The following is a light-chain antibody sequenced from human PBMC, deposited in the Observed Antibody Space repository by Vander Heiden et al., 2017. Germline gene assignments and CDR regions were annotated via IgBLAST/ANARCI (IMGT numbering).Light chain of an antibody. Sequence: HSALTQPASVSGSPGQSITISCTGTSSDVGSYNLVSWYQQHPGKAPKLMIYEGSKRPSGVSNRFSGSKSGNTASLTISGLQAEDEADYYCCSYAGNWVFGGGTKLTVL. CDR1: SSDVGSYNL. J-gene: IGLJ3*02. CDR3: CSYAGNWV. CDR2: EGS. V-gene: IGLV2-23*01.